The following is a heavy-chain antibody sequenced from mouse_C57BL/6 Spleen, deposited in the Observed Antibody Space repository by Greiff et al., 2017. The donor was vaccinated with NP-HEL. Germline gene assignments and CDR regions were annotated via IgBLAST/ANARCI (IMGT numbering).Heavy chain of an antibody. D-gene: IGHD1-1*01. J-gene: IGHJ2*01. Sequence: DVHLVESGPGLVKPSQSLSLTCSVTGYSITSGYYWNWIRQFPGNKLEWMGYISYDGSNNYNPSLKNRISITRDTSKNQFFLKLNSVTTEDTATYYCASLYGSSYYYFDYWGQGTTLTVSS. V-gene: IGHV3-6*01. CDR3: ASLYGSSYYYFDY. CDR2: ISYDGSN. CDR1: GYSITSGYY.